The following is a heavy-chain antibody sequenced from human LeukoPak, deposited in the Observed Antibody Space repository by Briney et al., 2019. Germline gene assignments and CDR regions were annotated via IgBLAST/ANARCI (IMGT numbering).Heavy chain of an antibody. CDR3: AKLGYWNYFYYMDV. V-gene: IGHV3-23*01. CDR2: ISGSGGCT. D-gene: IGHD2-15*01. J-gene: IGHJ6*03. Sequence: PGGSLRLSCAASGFTFSSYTMSWVRQAPGKGLEWVSAISGSGGCTYYADSVKGRFTISRDNAKNTLYLQMNSLRAEDTAVYYCAKLGYWNYFYYMDVWGKGTTVTVSS. CDR1: GFTFSSYT.